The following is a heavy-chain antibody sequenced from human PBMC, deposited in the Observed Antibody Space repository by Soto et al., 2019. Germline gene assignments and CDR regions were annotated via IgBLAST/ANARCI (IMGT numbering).Heavy chain of an antibody. CDR3: ARWFDL. J-gene: IGHJ5*02. V-gene: IGHV1-18*01. Sequence: QVQLVQSGAEVKKPGASVKVSCKASGYTFTSYGISWVRQAPGQGLEWMGWISAYNGNTNYAQKLQGRVTMTKDTFASTTSMERRCLRSYDTAVYYCARWFDLWGQVTLVTVFS. CDR2: ISAYNGNT. CDR1: GYTFTSYG.